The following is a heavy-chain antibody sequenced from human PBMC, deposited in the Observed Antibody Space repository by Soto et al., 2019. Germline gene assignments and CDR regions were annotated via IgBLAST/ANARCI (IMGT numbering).Heavy chain of an antibody. CDR2: INPNSGGT. J-gene: IGHJ4*02. CDR3: ARAKGYYDSSGYFPPYYFDY. CDR1: RYTFTGNY. Sequence: GASVEVSCKASRYTFTGNYMHWARQAPGPGLEWVGWINPNSGGTNYAQKFQGWVTMTRDTSISTAYMELSRLRSDDTAVYYCARAKGYYDSSGYFPPYYFDYWGQGTLVTSPQ. V-gene: IGHV1-2*04. D-gene: IGHD3-22*01.